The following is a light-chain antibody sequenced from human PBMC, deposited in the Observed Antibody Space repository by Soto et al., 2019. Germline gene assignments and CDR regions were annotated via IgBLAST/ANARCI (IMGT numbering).Light chain of an antibody. CDR1: SGHSSYI. CDR2: LEGSGTY. Sequence: QPVLTQSSSASASLGSSVKLTCTLSSGHSSYIIAWHQQQPGKAPRYLMKLEGSGTYNKGSGLPDRFSGSSSAADRYLTISNLQSEDEADYYCETWDSNTWVFGGGTKLTVL. V-gene: IGLV4-60*03. CDR3: ETWDSNTWV. J-gene: IGLJ3*02.